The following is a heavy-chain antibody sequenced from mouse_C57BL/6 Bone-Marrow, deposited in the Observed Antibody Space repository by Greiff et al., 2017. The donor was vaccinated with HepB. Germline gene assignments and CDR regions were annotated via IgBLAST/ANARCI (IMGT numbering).Heavy chain of an antibody. CDR1: GYTFTSYW. D-gene: IGHD1-1*01. J-gene: IGHJ2*01. CDR3: TRLFITTVVAPFDY. V-gene: IGHV1-5*01. CDR2: IYPGNSDT. Sequence: EVQLQQSGTVLARPGASVKMSCKTSGYTFTSYWMHWVKQRPGQGLEWIGAIYPGNSDTSYNQKFKGKAKLTAVTSASTAYMELSSLTNEDSAVYYCTRLFITTVVAPFDYWGQGTTLTVSS.